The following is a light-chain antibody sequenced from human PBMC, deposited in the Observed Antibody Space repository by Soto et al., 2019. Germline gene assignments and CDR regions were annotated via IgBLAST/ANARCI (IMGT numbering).Light chain of an antibody. Sequence: QSVLTQSPSASASLGASVKLTCTLSSGHNSYAIAWHQQQPEKGPRYVMKINNDGSHIKGDGIPDRFSGSSSGAERYLTISSLKSEDEADYYCQTWGTGPWVFGGGTKLTVL. CDR3: QTWGTGPWV. CDR1: SGHNSYA. CDR2: INNDGSH. V-gene: IGLV4-69*02. J-gene: IGLJ3*02.